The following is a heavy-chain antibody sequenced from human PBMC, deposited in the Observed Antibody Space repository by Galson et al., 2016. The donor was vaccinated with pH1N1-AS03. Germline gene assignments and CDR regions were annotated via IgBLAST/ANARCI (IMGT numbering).Heavy chain of an antibody. J-gene: IGHJ5*02. CDR2: IEEDGSER. D-gene: IGHD6-6*01. CDR3: ARYGSSPWFDP. V-gene: IGHV3-7*01. Sequence: SLRLSCAASGFTFGSYWMSWVRQAPGKGLEWVANIEEDGSERSYVDSVKGRFTISRDNSKNSLYLQMNSLRVEDTALYYCARYGSSPWFDPWGQGTLVTVSS. CDR1: GFTFGSYW.